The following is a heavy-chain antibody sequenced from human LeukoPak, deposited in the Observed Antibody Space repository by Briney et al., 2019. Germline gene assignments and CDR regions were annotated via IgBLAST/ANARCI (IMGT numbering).Heavy chain of an antibody. D-gene: IGHD1-26*01. J-gene: IGHJ2*01. Sequence: GESLKISCKGSGYSFTSYRIGWVRQMPGKGLEWMGIIYPGDSDTRYSPSYQGQVTISADKSISTAYLQWSSLKASDTAMYYCARRGGTPHWYFDLWGRGTLVTVSS. CDR1: GYSFTSYR. V-gene: IGHV5-51*01. CDR3: ARRGGTPHWYFDL. CDR2: IYPGDSDT.